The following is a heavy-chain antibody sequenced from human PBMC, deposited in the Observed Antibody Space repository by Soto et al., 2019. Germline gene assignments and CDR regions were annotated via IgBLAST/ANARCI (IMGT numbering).Heavy chain of an antibody. V-gene: IGHV1-18*01. J-gene: IGHJ1*01. D-gene: IGHD3-3*01. CDR3: ARVFTMFGVVIGYFQH. CDR1: GYTFTSYG. Sequence: QVQLVQSGAEVKKPGASVKVSCKASGYTFTSYGISWVRQAPGQGLEWMGWISAYNGNTNYAQKLQGRVTMTTDTSTSTADMELRSLRSDDTAVYYCARVFTMFGVVIGYFQHWGQGTLVTVSS. CDR2: ISAYNGNT.